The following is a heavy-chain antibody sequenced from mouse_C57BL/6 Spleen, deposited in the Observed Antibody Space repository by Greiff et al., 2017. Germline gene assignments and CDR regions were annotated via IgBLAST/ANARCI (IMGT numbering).Heavy chain of an antibody. D-gene: IGHD1-1*01. CDR1: GYTFTSYW. CDR3: ARGTTVVATDYYAMDY. Sequence: QVQLQQPGAELVKPGASVKLPCKASGYTFTSYWMHWVKQRPGRGLEWIGRIAPNSGGTKYNEKFKSKATLTVDKPSSTAYMQLSSLTSEDSAVYYCARGTTVVATDYYAMDYWGQGTSVTVSS. V-gene: IGHV1-72*01. J-gene: IGHJ4*01. CDR2: IAPNSGGT.